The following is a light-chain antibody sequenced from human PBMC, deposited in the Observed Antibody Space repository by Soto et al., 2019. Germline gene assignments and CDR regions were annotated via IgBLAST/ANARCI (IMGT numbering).Light chain of an antibody. CDR2: DAS. J-gene: IGKJ1*01. CDR1: QSVGSW. Sequence: DIQLTQSPSTLSASVGDRVTITCRASQSVGSWLAWYQQRPGKAPRLLIYDASSLESGVPSRFSGSGSGTEFTLTISSLQPDDFATYYCQHTLKWPPTFGQGTKVDI. V-gene: IGKV1-5*01. CDR3: QHTLKWPPT.